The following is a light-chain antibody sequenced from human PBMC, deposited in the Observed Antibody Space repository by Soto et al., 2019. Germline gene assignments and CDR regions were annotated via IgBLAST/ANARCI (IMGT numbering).Light chain of an antibody. CDR1: GSDIGAYNF. CDR3: YSYAGRNIWV. V-gene: IGLV2-8*01. J-gene: IGLJ3*02. Sequence: QSALAQPPSASGSPGQSVTISCTGSGSDIGAYNFVSWYQQHPGKAPKLMIFGVTERPSGVPDRFSGSKSGNTASLTVSGLQADDEAVYYCYSYAGRNIWVFCGGTKVTVL. CDR2: GVT.